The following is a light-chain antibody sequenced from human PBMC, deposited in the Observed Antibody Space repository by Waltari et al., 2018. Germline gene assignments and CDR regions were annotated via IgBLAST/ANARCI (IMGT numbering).Light chain of an antibody. CDR2: DNK. CDR3: ATWDNSLTDVV. J-gene: IGLJ2*01. V-gene: IGLV1-51*01. CDR1: SSNIGNYF. Sequence: QSVLTQPPSVSAAPGQKVTISCSGSSSNIGNYFVSWYHQLPGAAPKPLIYDNKQRPSGIPDRFSASKSGTSATLDITGLQIGDEADYYCATWDNSLTDVVFGGGTKLTVL.